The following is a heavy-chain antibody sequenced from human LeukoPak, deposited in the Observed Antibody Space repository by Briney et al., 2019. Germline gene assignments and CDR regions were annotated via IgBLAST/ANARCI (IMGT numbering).Heavy chain of an antibody. J-gene: IGHJ4*02. CDR3: AKDRAPGGNYYDFSD. V-gene: IGHV3-30-3*01. CDR1: GFSFSTYS. CDR2: ISFDGNNK. D-gene: IGHD1-26*01. Sequence: GTSLRLSCAASGFSFSTYSIHWVRQAPGKGLEWVTVISFDGNNKYYADSVRGRFTISRDNSKNTVYLQMNSLRAEDTAIYYCAKDRAPGGNYYDFSDWGQGTLVTVSS.